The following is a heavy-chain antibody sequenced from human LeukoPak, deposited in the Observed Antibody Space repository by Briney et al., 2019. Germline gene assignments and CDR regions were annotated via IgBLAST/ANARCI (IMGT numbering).Heavy chain of an antibody. CDR2: INHSGST. J-gene: IGHJ4*02. V-gene: IGHV4-34*01. CDR1: GGSFSGYY. D-gene: IGHD6-6*01. CDR3: ARSPLLVRFDY. Sequence: SETLSLTCAVYGGSFSGYYWSWIRQPPGKGLEWIGEINHSGSTNYNPSLKSRVTISVDTSKNQFSLKLSSVTAADTAVYYCARSPLLVRFDYWAREPWSPSPQ.